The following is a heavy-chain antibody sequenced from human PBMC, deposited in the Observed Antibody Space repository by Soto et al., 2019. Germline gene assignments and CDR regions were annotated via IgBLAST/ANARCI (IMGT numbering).Heavy chain of an antibody. CDR1: GFTVSSNY. CDR2: ISGSGGST. D-gene: IGHD3-22*01. Sequence: EVQLVESGGGLIQPGGSLRLSCAASGFTVSSNYMSWVRQAPGKGLEWVSVISGSGGSTYYADSVKGRFTISRDNSKNTLYLQMNSLRAEDTAVYYCAKSRLYYYEGTCFDYWGQGTLVTVSS. V-gene: IGHV3-23*04. CDR3: AKSRLYYYEGTCFDY. J-gene: IGHJ4*02.